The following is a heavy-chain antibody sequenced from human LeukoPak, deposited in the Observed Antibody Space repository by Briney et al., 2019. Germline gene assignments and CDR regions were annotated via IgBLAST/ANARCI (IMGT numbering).Heavy chain of an antibody. CDR2: MNPNSGNT. CDR1: GYTFTSYD. CDR3: ARDRGSSWSETGDY. Sequence: ASVKVSCKASGYTFTSYDINWVRQATGQGLEWMGWMNPNSGNTGYAQKFQGRVTITRNTSISTAYMELSSLRSEDTAVYYCARDRGSSWSETGDYWGQGTLVTVSS. D-gene: IGHD6-13*01. V-gene: IGHV1-8*03. J-gene: IGHJ4*02.